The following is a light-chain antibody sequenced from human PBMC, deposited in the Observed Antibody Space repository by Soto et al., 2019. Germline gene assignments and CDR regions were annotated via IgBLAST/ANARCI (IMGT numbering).Light chain of an antibody. CDR3: LQDYNYPIT. CDR1: QGIRND. V-gene: IGKV1-6*02. J-gene: IGKJ5*01. Sequence: AIQMTQSPSSLSASVGYRFTITCRASQGIRNDLGWYQQKPGKAPKVIIYAASTLQSGVPSRFSGSGSGTDFTLIISSLQPEDFATYYCLQDYNYPITFGQGTRREIK. CDR2: AAS.